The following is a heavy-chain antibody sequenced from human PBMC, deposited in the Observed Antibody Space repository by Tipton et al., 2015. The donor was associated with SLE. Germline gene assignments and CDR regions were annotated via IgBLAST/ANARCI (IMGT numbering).Heavy chain of an antibody. Sequence: GLVKPSETLSLTCAVYGGSFRGHYWTWIRQHPRRGLEWIGEIIHDGKTNYNPALKSRVTISLDASKNQFSLNLTSVTAADAAVYYCARQGQWLIRGFDPWGQGTVVTVSP. V-gene: IGHV4-34*12. CDR3: ARQGQWLIRGFDP. D-gene: IGHD6-19*01. J-gene: IGHJ5*02. CDR1: GGSFRGHY. CDR2: IIHDGKT.